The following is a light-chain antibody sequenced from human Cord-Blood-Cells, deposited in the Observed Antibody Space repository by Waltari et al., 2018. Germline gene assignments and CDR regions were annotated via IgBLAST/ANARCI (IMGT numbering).Light chain of an antibody. Sequence: DIVMTQSPDSLPVSLGERATTNCKSSQRVVYSSNNKNYLAWYQQKPGQPPKLLIYGASTRESGVPDRFSGSGSGTDFTLTISSLQAEDVAVYYCQQYYSTPRTFGQGTKVEIK. CDR1: QRVVYSSNNKNY. CDR2: GAS. V-gene: IGKV4-1*01. CDR3: QQYYSTPRT. J-gene: IGKJ1*01.